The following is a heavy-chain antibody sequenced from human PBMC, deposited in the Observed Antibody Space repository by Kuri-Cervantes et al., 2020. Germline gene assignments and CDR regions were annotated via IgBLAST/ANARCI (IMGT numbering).Heavy chain of an antibody. Sequence: SETLSLTCAVSDYSISSGYYWGWIRQPPGKGLEWIGQINHRGSTTHNPSLKSRVTISVDTSKNQFSLKLNSVTAADTTFYYCARLAAAGKLSWFDPWGQGTLVPSPQ. CDR2: INHRGST. V-gene: IGHV4-38-2*01. J-gene: IGHJ5*02. CDR3: ARLAAAGKLSWFDP. CDR1: DYSISSGYY. D-gene: IGHD6-13*01.